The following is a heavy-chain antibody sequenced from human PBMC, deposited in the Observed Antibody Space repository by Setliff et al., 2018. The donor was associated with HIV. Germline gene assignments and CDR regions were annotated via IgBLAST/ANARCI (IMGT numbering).Heavy chain of an antibody. Sequence: GASVKVSCKASNYTLIDYGVSWVRQAPGQGLEWMGWINPETGDPNYAQKFRGRVLMTRDTSITTAFLHVAKLTSDDTAIYYCATGIPSDLDYWGQGTLVTVSS. V-gene: IGHV1-18*01. D-gene: IGHD2-21*01. CDR1: NYTLIDYG. J-gene: IGHJ4*01. CDR3: ATGIPSDLDY. CDR2: INPETGDP.